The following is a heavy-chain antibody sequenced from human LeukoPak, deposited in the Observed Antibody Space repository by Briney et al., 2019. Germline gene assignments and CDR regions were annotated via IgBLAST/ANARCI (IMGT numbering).Heavy chain of an antibody. V-gene: IGHV4-61*02. D-gene: IGHD6-19*01. CDR2: IYTSGST. Sequence: SETLSLTCTVSGGSISSGSYYWSWIRQPAGKGLEWIGRIYTSGSTNYNPSLKSRVTISVDTSKNQFSLKLSSVTAADTAVYYCASQQWLVEGIAFDIWGQGTMVTVPS. J-gene: IGHJ3*02. CDR1: GGSISSGSYY. CDR3: ASQQWLVEGIAFDI.